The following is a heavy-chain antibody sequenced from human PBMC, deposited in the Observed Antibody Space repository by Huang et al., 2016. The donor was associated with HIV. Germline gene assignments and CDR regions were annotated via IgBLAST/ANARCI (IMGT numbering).Heavy chain of an antibody. CDR2: ISYDGSNK. D-gene: IGHD6-19*01. CDR1: GFIFSNYG. CDR3: ALKGDSSGWEYFRH. V-gene: IGHV3-30*03. J-gene: IGHJ1*01. Sequence: QVQLVESGGGVVQPGRSLRLSCGAAGFIFSNYGRHWVRQVPGKGLEWVSLISYDGSNKYYTDSVKGRFSISRDNSKNTLYLQMNSLRAEDTAVYYCALKGDSSGWEYFRHWGQGTLVTVSS.